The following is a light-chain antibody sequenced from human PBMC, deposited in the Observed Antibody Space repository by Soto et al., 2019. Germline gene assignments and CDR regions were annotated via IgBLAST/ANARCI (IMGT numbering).Light chain of an antibody. V-gene: IGKV1-39*01. CDR3: QQSYSTPIT. Sequence: DIQMTQSPSSLSASVGDRLTIACRASQSIGYYLNWYQQKPGKAPQLLIYAASNLQSGVPSRFSGSGSGTDFTLTISSLQPEEFATYYCQQSYSTPITFGQGTRLEI. CDR2: AAS. CDR1: QSIGYY. J-gene: IGKJ5*01.